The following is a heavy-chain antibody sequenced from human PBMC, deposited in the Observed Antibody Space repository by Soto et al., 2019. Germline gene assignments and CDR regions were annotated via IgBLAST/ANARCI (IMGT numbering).Heavy chain of an antibody. D-gene: IGHD4-17*01. CDR3: DTNTRGYGGNSAWAFDI. CDR2: ISGSGGST. J-gene: IGHJ3*02. V-gene: IGHV3-23*01. Sequence: GGPLSLSVPASEFTFSSYAVSWFRQAPGKGLEWVSAISGSGGSTYYADSVKGRFTISRDNSKNTLYLQMNSLRAEDTAVYYCDTNTRGYGGNSAWAFDIWGQGTMVTVSS. CDR1: EFTFSSYA.